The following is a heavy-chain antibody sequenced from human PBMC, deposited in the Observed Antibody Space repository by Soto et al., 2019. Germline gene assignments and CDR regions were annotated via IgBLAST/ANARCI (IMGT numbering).Heavy chain of an antibody. CDR3: ARDLGTTDPIPSQSDFDY. V-gene: IGHV3-33*01. Sequence: GGSLRLSCAASGFTFSSYGMHWVRQAPGKGLEWVAVIWYDGSNKYYADSVKGRFTISRDNSKNTLYLQMNSLRAEDTAVYYCARDLGTTDPIPSQSDFDYWGQGTLVTVSS. J-gene: IGHJ4*02. D-gene: IGHD1-7*01. CDR1: GFTFSSYG. CDR2: IWYDGSNK.